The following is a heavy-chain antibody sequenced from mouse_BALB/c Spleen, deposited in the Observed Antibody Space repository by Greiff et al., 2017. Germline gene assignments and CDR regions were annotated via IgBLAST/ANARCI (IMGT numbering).Heavy chain of an antibody. V-gene: IGHV1S16*01. Sequence: GAELVKPGASVKLSCKASGYTFTSYYMYWVKQRPGQGLEWIGEINPSNGGTNFNEKFKSKATLTVDKSSSTAYMQLSSLTSEDSAVYYCTVYGNYWYFDVWGAGTTVTVSS. D-gene: IGHD2-1*01. CDR3: TVYGNYWYFDV. CDR2: INPSNGGT. J-gene: IGHJ1*01. CDR1: GYTFTSYY.